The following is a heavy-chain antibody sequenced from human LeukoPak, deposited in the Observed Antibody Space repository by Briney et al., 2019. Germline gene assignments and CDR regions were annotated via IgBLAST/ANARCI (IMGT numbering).Heavy chain of an antibody. CDR3: ARRLGRKFGERFYYYHYMDV. CDR2: INHSRST. J-gene: IGHJ6*03. Sequence: SETLSLTCAVYGGSFSGYYWSWIRQPPGKRLEWIGEINHSRSTKYNPSLKSRVTISVDTSKNQFSLKLSSVTAADTAVYYCARRLGRKFGERFYYYHYMDVWGKGTTVTISS. CDR1: GGSFSGYY. V-gene: IGHV4-34*01. D-gene: IGHD3-10*01.